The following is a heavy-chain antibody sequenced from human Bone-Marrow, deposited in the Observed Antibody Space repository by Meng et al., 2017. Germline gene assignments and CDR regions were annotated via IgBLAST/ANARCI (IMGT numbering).Heavy chain of an antibody. CDR2: INSDGSGT. J-gene: IGHJ4*02. V-gene: IGHV3-74*01. CDR3: ARDYYGSVDY. CDR1: GFSFRNYW. Sequence: GESLKISCAASGFSFRNYWMQWVRQAPGKGLVWVSRINSDGSGTSYADFVKGRFTISRDNAKNTLYLQMNSLRDEGTAVYYCARDYYGSVDYWGQGTLVTVSS. D-gene: IGHD3-10*01.